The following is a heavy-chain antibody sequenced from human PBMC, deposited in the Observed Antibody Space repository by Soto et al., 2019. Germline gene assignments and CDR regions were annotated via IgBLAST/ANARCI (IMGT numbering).Heavy chain of an antibody. CDR3: AAYYDFWSGSQEFDY. CDR2: NSGNSVRI. Sequence: GFTFDEDAIHGVRECRGKGLQWVSGNSGNSVRIGYADSVKCRFTISRDNAKNSLYLQMNSLRAEDTAVYYCAAYYDFWSGSQEFDYWGQGTLVTVSS. CDR1: GFTFDEDA. D-gene: IGHD3-3*01. J-gene: IGHJ4*02. V-gene: IGHV3-9*01.